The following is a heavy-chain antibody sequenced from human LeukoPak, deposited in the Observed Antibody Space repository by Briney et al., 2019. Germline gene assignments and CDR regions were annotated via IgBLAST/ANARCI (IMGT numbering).Heavy chain of an antibody. J-gene: IGHJ4*02. D-gene: IGHD1-26*01. CDR1: RYTFTSYD. Sequence: VASAKVSCKASRYTFTSYDFNWVREAAGHGLEWMGWMNPNTGRAGYAQKFQGRITMTRDTSINTAYMELTNLRSEDTAIYYCARLSQTPDYYTLGGYYYLGYWGQGTPVTVSS. CDR2: MNPNTGRA. CDR3: ARLSQTPDYYTLGGYYYLGY. V-gene: IGHV1-8*01.